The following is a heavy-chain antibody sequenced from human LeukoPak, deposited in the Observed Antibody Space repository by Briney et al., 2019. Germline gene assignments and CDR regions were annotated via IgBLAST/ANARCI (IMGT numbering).Heavy chain of an antibody. CDR1: GGSISSYY. Sequence: SETLSLTCTVSGGSISSYYWGWIRQPAGKGLEWIGRIYTSGSTNYNPSLKSRVTISVDTSKNQFSLKLSSVTAADTAVYYCARTVRGPKVNWFDPWGQGTLVTVSS. CDR3: ARTVRGPKVNWFDP. V-gene: IGHV4-4*07. CDR2: IYTSGST. J-gene: IGHJ5*02. D-gene: IGHD3-10*01.